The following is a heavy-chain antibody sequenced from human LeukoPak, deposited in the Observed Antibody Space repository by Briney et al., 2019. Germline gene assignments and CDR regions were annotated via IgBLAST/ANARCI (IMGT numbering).Heavy chain of an antibody. D-gene: IGHD6-13*01. J-gene: IGHJ4*02. Sequence: PSETLSLTCTVSGGSITSYHWSWVRQPAGKGLEWIGRMQTSGRIDYNLPLKSRLTMSVDRSKNHLSLRLSSVVAADTAVYYCARGHGDSWSVFDYWGQGILVTISS. V-gene: IGHV4-4*07. CDR1: GGSITSYH. CDR3: ARGHGDSWSVFDY. CDR2: MQTSGRI.